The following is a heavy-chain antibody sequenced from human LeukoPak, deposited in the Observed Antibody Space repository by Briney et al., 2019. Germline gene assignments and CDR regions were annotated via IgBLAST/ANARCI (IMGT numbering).Heavy chain of an antibody. J-gene: IGHJ5*02. CDR3: ARAPGYYGSGSYYIGWFDP. Sequence: SETLSLTCAVYGGSFSGYYWSWIRQPPGKGLEWIGEINHSGSTNYNPSLKSRVTISVDTSKNQFSLKLSSVTAADTAVYYCARAPGYYGSGSYYIGWFDPWGQGTLVTVSS. V-gene: IGHV4-34*01. D-gene: IGHD3-10*01. CDR2: INHSGST. CDR1: GGSFSGYY.